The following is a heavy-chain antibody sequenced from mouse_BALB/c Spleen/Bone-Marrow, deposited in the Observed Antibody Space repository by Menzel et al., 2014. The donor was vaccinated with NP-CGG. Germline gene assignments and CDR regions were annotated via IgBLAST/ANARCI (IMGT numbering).Heavy chain of an antibody. CDR1: EYEFPSTN. J-gene: IGHJ4*01. CDR3: ARHGNYFYYAVDY. Sequence: DVTLVESGGGLGQPGASLKLSCDSNEYEFPSTNIFWVRKTPGKRLELVATIISDGGSTYYPDTMERRFIISRENTKKTLYLQMSSLRSEDTALYYCARHGNYFYYAVDYWGQGTSVTVSS. V-gene: IGHV5-2*01. CDR2: IISDGGST. D-gene: IGHD2-1*01.